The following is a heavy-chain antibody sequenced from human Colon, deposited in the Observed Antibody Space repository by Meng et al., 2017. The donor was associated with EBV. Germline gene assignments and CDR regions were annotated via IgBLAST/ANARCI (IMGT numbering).Heavy chain of an antibody. CDR3: ARVWQSPTAFFDS. J-gene: IGHJ4*02. V-gene: IGHV4-4*02. CDR1: GGSISSSHW. D-gene: IGHD2-21*01. CDR2: VYHTGST. Sequence: QGRLQQWGAGLVKPSGTLSLTCAVSGGSISSSHWWTWVRQPPGKGLEWIGEVYHTGSTKYNPSLKSRLTISVDKSKNQFSLNLTSVTAADTAVYYCARVWQSPTAFFDSWGQGTLVTVSS.